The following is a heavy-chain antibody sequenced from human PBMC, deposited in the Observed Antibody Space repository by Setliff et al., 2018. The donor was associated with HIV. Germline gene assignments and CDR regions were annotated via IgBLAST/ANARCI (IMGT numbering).Heavy chain of an antibody. J-gene: IGHJ5*02. CDR3: ARSGYYGSGTHCKGNWRDWFDP. CDR1: GGSFSGYY. Sequence: SETLSLTCAVYGGSFSGYYWSWIRQPPGKGLEWIGEINHSGSPNYSPSLKSRVTISVDTSKNQFSLKLSSVTAADTAVYFCARSGYYGSGTHCKGNWRDWFDPWGQGTLVTVSS. V-gene: IGHV4-34*01. D-gene: IGHD3-10*01. CDR2: INHSGSP.